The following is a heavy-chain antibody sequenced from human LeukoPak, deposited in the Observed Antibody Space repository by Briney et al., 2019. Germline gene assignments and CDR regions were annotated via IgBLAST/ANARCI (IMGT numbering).Heavy chain of an antibody. D-gene: IGHD3-3*01. J-gene: IGHJ6*03. Sequence: GGSLKLSCAASGFTFSSYAMSWVRQAPGKGLEWVSAISGSGGSTYYADSVKGRFTISRDNSKNTLYLQMNSLRAEDTAVYYCAKVSLYDFWSGYSRGRHMDVWGKGTTVTVSS. CDR2: ISGSGGST. CDR3: AKVSLYDFWSGYSRGRHMDV. CDR1: GFTFSSYA. V-gene: IGHV3-23*01.